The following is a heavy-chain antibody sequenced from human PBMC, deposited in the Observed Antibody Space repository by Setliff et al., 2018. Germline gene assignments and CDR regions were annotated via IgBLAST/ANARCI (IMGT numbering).Heavy chain of an antibody. V-gene: IGHV4-30-4*08. Sequence: SETLSLTCTVSGGSISSGDYYWSWIRQPPGKGLEWIGNIGHTGSINYNPSLKSRVTISVDTSKNQFSLKLSSVTAADTAVYYCARKGISALSGAFDMWGQGTMVTVSS. D-gene: IGHD1-26*01. CDR3: ARKGISALSGAFDM. J-gene: IGHJ3*02. CDR1: GGSISSGDYY. CDR2: IGHTGSI.